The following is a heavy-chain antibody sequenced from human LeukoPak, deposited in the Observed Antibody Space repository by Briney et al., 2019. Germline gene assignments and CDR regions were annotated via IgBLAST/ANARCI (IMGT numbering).Heavy chain of an antibody. J-gene: IGHJ4*02. D-gene: IGHD6-13*01. CDR1: GYTFTSYY. CDR3: ARAQRLGIAAAGTGY. V-gene: IGHV1-46*01. Sequence: ASVKVSCKASGYTFTSYYMHWVRQAPGQGLEWMGIINPSGGSTSYAQKFQGRVTMTRDTSTSTVYMELSSLRSEDTAVYYCARAQRLGIAAAGTGYWGQGTLVTVSS. CDR2: INPSGGST.